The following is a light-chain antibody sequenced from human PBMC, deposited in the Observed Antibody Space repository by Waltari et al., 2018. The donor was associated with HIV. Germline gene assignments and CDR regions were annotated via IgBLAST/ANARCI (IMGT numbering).Light chain of an antibody. V-gene: IGKV1-39*01. J-gene: IGKJ5*01. CDR2: AAF. CDR3: QQSYTSQAIT. CDR1: QDISTY. Sequence: DIQTTQSPSSPSASAGERVTIPCRASQDISTYLNWYQQKPGRAPKLLIYAAFTLETGVPSRFSGDGSGTDFSLTISSLQPEDSASYYCQQSYTSQAITFGQGTRLELK.